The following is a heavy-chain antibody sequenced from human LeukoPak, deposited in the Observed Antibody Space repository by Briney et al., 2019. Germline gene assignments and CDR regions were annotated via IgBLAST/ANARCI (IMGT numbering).Heavy chain of an antibody. CDR3: ARDLGGGRNH. CDR1: GLPFSSYR. J-gene: IGHJ4*02. V-gene: IGHV3-21*01. CDR2: ISSSSSYI. Sequence: GGPLRLSCAASGLPFSSYRMNLVRQAPGKGLEWVSSISSSSSYIYYADPEEGRYTISRDNDKHSLYMQMNSLRAEETAWYCCARDLGGGRNHWGQGTLVSVSS. D-gene: IGHD3-16*01.